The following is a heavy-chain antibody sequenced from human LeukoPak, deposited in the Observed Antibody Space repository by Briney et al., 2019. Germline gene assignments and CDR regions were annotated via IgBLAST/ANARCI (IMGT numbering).Heavy chain of an antibody. CDR1: GGTFSSYT. J-gene: IGHJ1*01. Sequence: SVKVSCKASGGTFSSYTISWVRQAPGQGLEWMGRIIPILGIANYAQKFQGRVTITADQHTSTAYMELRSLRSEDAAVYYCERTTTVTREYFQHWGQGTLVTVSS. CDR2: IIPILGIA. CDR3: ERTTTVTREYFQH. V-gene: IGHV1-69*02. D-gene: IGHD4-11*01.